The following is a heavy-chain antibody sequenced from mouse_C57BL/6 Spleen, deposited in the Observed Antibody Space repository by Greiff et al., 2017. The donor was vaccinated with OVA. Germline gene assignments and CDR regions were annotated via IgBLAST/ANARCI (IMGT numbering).Heavy chain of an antibody. V-gene: IGHV1-85*01. CDR2: IYPRDGSP. D-gene: IGHD3-2*02. CDR1: GYTFTEYT. Sequence: QVQLQQSGAELVKPGASVKLSCKASGYTFTEYTIHWVKQRSGQGLEWIGWIYPRDGSPKYNEKFKGKATLTVDTSSSPAYMELHSLTSEDSAVYFCASQGSSGYFDYWGQGTTLTVSS. J-gene: IGHJ2*01. CDR3: ASQGSSGYFDY.